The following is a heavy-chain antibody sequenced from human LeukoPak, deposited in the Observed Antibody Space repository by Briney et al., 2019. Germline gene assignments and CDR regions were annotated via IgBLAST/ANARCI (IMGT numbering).Heavy chain of an antibody. CDR3: ARTVSSYYYYTDV. J-gene: IGHJ6*03. D-gene: IGHD2-15*01. V-gene: IGHV4-4*07. CDR2: IYTSGST. CDR1: GGSISSYY. Sequence: KPSETLSLTCTVSGGSISSYYWSWIRQPAGKGLEWIGRIYTSGSTNYNPSLKSRVTISLDTSKKQFSLKLHSVTAADTAVYFCARTVSSYYYYTDVWGKGTTVTISS.